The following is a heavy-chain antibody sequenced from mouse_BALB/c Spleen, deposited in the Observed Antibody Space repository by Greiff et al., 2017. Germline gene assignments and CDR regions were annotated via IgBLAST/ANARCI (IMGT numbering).Heavy chain of an antibody. CDR3: ALYGNPYAMDY. J-gene: IGHJ4*01. D-gene: IGHD2-10*02. Sequence: DVKLQESGPGLVKPSQSLSLTCSVTGYSITSGYYWNWIRQFPGNKLEWMGYISYDGSNNYNPSLKNRISITRDTSKNQFFLKLNSVTTEDTATYYCALYGNPYAMDYWGQGTSVTVSS. V-gene: IGHV3-6*02. CDR2: ISYDGSN. CDR1: GYSITSGYY.